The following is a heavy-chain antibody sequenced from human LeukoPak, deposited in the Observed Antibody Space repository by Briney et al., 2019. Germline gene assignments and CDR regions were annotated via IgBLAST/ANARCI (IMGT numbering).Heavy chain of an antibody. CDR3: ARASAYSSSWYNYYYYYYMDV. CDR1: GGSISSSSYY. V-gene: IGHV4-39*07. Sequence: SETLSLTCTVSGGSISSSSYYWGWIRQPPGKGLEWIGSIYYSGSTYYNPSLRSRVTISVDTSKNQFSLKLSSVTAADTAVYYCARASAYSSSWYNYYYYYYMDVWGKGTTVTVSS. D-gene: IGHD6-13*01. CDR2: IYYSGST. J-gene: IGHJ6*03.